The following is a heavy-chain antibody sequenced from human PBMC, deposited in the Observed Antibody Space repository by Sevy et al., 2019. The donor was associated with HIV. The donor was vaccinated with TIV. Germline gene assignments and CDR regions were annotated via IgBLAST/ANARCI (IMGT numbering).Heavy chain of an antibody. CDR3: ARGPAWFGPSGLDV. CDR2: INGDNGNT. Sequence: ASVKVSCKASGYTFSGYAIHWTRQAPGQRLEWMGWINGDNGNTKYSQRFQDRVNFTRDTSANTAYMDLTSLTYEDTATYYCARGPAWFGPSGLDVWGLGTTVTVSS. J-gene: IGHJ6*02. CDR1: GYTFSGYA. V-gene: IGHV1-3*01. D-gene: IGHD3-10*01.